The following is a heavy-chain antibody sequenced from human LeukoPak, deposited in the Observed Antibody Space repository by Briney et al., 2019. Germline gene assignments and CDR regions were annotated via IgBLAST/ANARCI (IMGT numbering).Heavy chain of an antibody. CDR3: ATVGYSYGAFDY. V-gene: IGHV1-24*01. J-gene: IGHJ4*02. CDR2: FDREDGET. D-gene: IGHD5-18*01. Sequence: ALVNVSCTVSGYTLTEISLHWVRQAPGKGLEWMGGFDREDGETMYAQKFQGRVTMTKETSTDTAFMELGTLRSEDTAVYYCATVGYSYGAFDYWGQGTLVIVSS. CDR1: GYTLTEIS.